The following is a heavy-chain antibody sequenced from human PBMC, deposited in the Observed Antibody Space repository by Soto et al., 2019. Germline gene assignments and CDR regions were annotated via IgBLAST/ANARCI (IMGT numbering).Heavy chain of an antibody. V-gene: IGHV3-30*02. CDR1: GFTFSSYS. Sequence: GGSLRLSCAASGFTFSSYSMNWVRQAPGKGLEWVAFIRNDRSNIYYADSVKGRFTISRDNSKNTLYLQMNSLRAEDTAVYYCAKVSGYSSGWYVYWGQGTLVTVSS. D-gene: IGHD6-19*01. CDR3: AKVSGYSSGWYVY. J-gene: IGHJ4*02. CDR2: IRNDRSNI.